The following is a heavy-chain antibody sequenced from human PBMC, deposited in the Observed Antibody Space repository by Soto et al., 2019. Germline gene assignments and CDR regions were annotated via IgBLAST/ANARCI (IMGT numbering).Heavy chain of an antibody. Sequence: QVQLVQSGAEVKKPGSSVKVSCKASGGTFSSYAISWVRQAPGQGLEWMGGIIPIFGTANYAQKFQGRVTITADESTSTAYMELSSLRSEDTAVYYCARDGRKRERYNWNYVNGPNYCYGMDVWGQGTTVTVSS. D-gene: IGHD1-7*01. CDR1: GGTFSSYA. J-gene: IGHJ6*02. CDR3: ARDGRKRERYNWNYVNGPNYCYGMDV. CDR2: IIPIFGTA. V-gene: IGHV1-69*01.